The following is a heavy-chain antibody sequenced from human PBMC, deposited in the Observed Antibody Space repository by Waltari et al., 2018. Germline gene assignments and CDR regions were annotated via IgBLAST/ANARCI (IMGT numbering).Heavy chain of an antibody. Sequence: QVQLQQWGAGLLKPSETLYLTCAVYGGSLSGYDWSWIRQPPGKGLEWIGEINHSGSTNYHPSLKSRVTISVDTSKNQFSLKLSSVTAADTAVYYCARGGYYYDSSGYRRSLGYFQHWGQGTLVIVSS. CDR1: GGSLSGYD. J-gene: IGHJ1*01. CDR2: INHSGST. D-gene: IGHD3-22*01. CDR3: ARGGYYYDSSGYRRSLGYFQH. V-gene: IGHV4-34*01.